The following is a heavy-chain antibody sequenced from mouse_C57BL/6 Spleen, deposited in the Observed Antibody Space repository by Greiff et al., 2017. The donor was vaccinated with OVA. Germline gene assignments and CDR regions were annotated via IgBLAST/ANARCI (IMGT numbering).Heavy chain of an antibody. J-gene: IGHJ4*01. CDR1: GYTFTSYW. CDR3: ARGGDYYGSSSMDY. V-gene: IGHV1-69*01. CDR2: IDPSDSYT. Sequence: QVQLKESGAELVMPGASVKLSCKASGYTFTSYWMHWVKQRPGQGLEWIGEIDPSDSYTNYNQKFKGKSTLTVDKSSSTAYMQLSSLTSEDSAVYYCARGGDYYGSSSMDYWGQGTSVTVSS. D-gene: IGHD1-1*01.